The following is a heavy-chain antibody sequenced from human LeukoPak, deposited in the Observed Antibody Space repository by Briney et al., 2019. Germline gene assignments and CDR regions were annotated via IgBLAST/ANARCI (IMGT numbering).Heavy chain of an antibody. CDR2: IYYSGST. J-gene: IGHJ3*02. V-gene: IGHV4-39*07. D-gene: IGHD3-22*01. CDR3: ARETTYYYDSSGYYYGFSAFDI. Sequence: SETLSLTCTVSGGSISSSSYYWGWIRQPPGKGLEWIGSIYYSGSTYYNPSLKSRVTISVDTSKNQFSLKLSSVTAADTAVYYCARETTYYYDSSGYYYGFSAFDIWGQGTMVTVSS. CDR1: GGSISSSSYY.